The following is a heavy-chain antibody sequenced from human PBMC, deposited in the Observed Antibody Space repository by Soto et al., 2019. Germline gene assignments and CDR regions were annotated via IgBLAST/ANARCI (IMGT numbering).Heavy chain of an antibody. Sequence: QVQLQESGPGLVKPSQTLSLTCTVSGGSISSSSYYWGWIRQPPGKGLEWIGSIYYSGSTYYNPSLKSRVTISVDTSKNQFSLKLSSVTAADTAVYYCAIKRGYYYNDAFDIWGQGTMVTVSS. CDR3: AIKRGYYYNDAFDI. J-gene: IGHJ3*02. D-gene: IGHD3-22*01. CDR1: GGSISSSSYY. V-gene: IGHV4-39*01. CDR2: IYYSGST.